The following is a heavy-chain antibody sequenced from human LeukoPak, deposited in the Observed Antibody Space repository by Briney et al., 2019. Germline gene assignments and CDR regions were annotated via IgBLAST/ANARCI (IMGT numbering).Heavy chain of an antibody. CDR1: GGSISSHY. CDR2: IYYSGST. J-gene: IGHJ5*02. Sequence: SETLSLTCTVSGGSISSHYWSWIQQPPGKGLEWIGYIYYSGSTNYNPSLKSRVTISVDTSKNQFSLKLSSVTAADTAVYYCARDGSNYGFDPWGQGTLVTVSS. D-gene: IGHD4-11*01. V-gene: IGHV4-59*11. CDR3: ARDGSNYGFDP.